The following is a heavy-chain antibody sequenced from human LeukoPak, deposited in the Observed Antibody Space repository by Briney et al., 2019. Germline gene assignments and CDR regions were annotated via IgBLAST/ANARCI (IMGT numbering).Heavy chain of an antibody. J-gene: IGHJ3*02. V-gene: IGHV4-4*02. Sequence: SETLSLTCAVSGGSMSSSNWWSWVRQPPGKGLEWIGEIYHSGSTNYNPSLKSRVSISVDKSKNQFSLKLSSVTAADTAVYYCARRPRTRGIVVVPAAMGAFDIWGQGTMVTVSS. CDR2: IYHSGST. CDR1: GGSMSSSNW. D-gene: IGHD2-2*01. CDR3: ARRPRTRGIVVVPAAMGAFDI.